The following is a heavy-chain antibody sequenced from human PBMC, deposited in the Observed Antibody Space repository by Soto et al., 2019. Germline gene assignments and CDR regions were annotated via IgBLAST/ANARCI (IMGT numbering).Heavy chain of an antibody. CDR1: GFTFSSYA. CDR3: ARPNQVLVPAATDY. J-gene: IGHJ4*02. V-gene: IGHV3-30-3*01. Sequence: QVQLVESGGGVVQPGRSLRLSCAASGFTFSSYAMHWVRQAPGKGLEWVAVISHDGSNKYYADSVKGRFIISRDYSKNTLYLQMNSLRAEDTAVYYCARPNQVLVPAATDYWGQGTLVTVSS. D-gene: IGHD2-2*01. CDR2: ISHDGSNK.